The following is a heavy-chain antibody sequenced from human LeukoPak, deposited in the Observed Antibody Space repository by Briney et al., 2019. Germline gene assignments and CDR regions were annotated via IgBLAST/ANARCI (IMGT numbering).Heavy chain of an antibody. Sequence: GGSLRLSCAASGFTFSSYEMNWVRQAPGKGLEWVSYISSSGNTIYYADSVKGRFTISRDNAKNSLYLQMNSLRAEDTAVYYCVRGGGYYGSWSLHYYYYGMDVWGQGTTVTVSS. CDR3: VRGGGYYGSWSLHYYYYGMDV. J-gene: IGHJ6*02. V-gene: IGHV3-48*03. CDR2: ISSSGNTI. CDR1: GFTFSSYE. D-gene: IGHD3-10*01.